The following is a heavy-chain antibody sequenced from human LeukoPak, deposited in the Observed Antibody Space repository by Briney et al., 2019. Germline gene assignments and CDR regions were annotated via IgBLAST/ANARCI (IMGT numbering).Heavy chain of an antibody. V-gene: IGHV3-30*02. CDR3: ANSNYDFWSGQDWFDP. CDR1: GFTFSSYG. CDR2: IRYEGSNK. Sequence: GGTLRLFCAASGFTFSSYGMHWVRQAPGKGLEGVAVIRYEGSNKYYADSVKGRFTISRDNSKNTPYLQMNSLRAEDTAVYYCANSNYDFWSGQDWFDPWGQGTLVTVSS. D-gene: IGHD3-3*01. J-gene: IGHJ5*02.